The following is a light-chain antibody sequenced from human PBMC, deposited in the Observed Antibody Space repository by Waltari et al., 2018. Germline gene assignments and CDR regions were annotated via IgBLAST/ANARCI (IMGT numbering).Light chain of an antibody. J-gene: IGLJ3*02. V-gene: IGLV2-14*03. Sequence: QSALTQPASVSGSPGQSITISCTGTSSDVGAYDYVSWYQQHPGKAPKLLFYDVNNRPSGFSPRFSGSTSGNTASLTISGLQAEDEANYFCSAYTKSTTRYWVFGGGTKVTVL. CDR1: SSDVGAYDY. CDR3: SAYTKSTTRYWV. CDR2: DVN.